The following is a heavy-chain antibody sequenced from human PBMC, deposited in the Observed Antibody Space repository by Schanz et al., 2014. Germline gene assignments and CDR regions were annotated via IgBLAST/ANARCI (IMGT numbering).Heavy chain of an antibody. CDR2: IFYDGSNK. CDR3: AKVFHPYYGXXXXXX. V-gene: IGHV3-30*03. D-gene: IGHD4-17*01. J-gene: IGHJ1*01. Sequence: QVKLVESGGGVVQPGRSLRLSCEASGFTFSNYGMHWVRQAPGKGLEWVAVIFYDGSNKYYADSVKGRFAISRDNSKXXXYLQMTSXXXXXXXXXXCAKVFHPYYGXXXXXXWGXG. CDR1: GFTFSNYG.